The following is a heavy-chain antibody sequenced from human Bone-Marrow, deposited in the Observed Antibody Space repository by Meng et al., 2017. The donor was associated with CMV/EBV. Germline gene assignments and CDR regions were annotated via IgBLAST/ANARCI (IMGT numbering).Heavy chain of an antibody. Sequence: SCAASGFTFSDYYMSWIRQAPGKGLEWVAVIWYDGSNKYYADSVKGRFTISRDNSKNTLYLQMNSLRAEDTAVYYCAKDTDWFDPWGQGTLVTVSS. CDR1: GFTFSDYY. CDR2: IWYDGSNK. J-gene: IGHJ5*02. D-gene: IGHD4-17*01. V-gene: IGHV3-30*18. CDR3: AKDTDWFDP.